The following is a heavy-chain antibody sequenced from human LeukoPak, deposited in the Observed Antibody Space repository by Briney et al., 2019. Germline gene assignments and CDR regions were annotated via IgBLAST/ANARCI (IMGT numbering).Heavy chain of an antibody. CDR2: ISGSGGST. D-gene: IGHD3-3*01. Sequence: SGGSLRLSCAASGFAFHAFDMHWVRHAPGKGLEWVSAISGSGGSTYYADSVKGRFTISRDNSKNTLYLQMNSLRAEDTAVYYCAKSQKPVRFLEWSDWGQGTLVTVSS. CDR3: AKSQKPVRFLEWSD. V-gene: IGHV3-23*01. CDR1: GFAFHAFD. J-gene: IGHJ4*02.